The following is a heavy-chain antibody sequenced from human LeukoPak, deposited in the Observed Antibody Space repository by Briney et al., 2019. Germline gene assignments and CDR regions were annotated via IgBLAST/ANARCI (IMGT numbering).Heavy chain of an antibody. CDR3: TRTSTSTAIDY. CDR1: GGSISNYY. Sequence: SETLSLTCTVSGGSISNYYWSWIRQSPGKRLEWIGYIYYSGSPNYNPSLKSRVTMSLDTSRNQFSLKLTSVTAADTAVYYCTRTSTSTAIDYWGPGTLVTVSS. CDR2: IYYSGSP. D-gene: IGHD4-17*01. J-gene: IGHJ4*02. V-gene: IGHV4-59*01.